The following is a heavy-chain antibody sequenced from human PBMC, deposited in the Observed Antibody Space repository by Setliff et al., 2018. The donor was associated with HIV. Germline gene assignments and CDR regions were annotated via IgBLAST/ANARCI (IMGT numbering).Heavy chain of an antibody. J-gene: IGHJ3*01. CDR1: GFSISSRYY. V-gene: IGHV4-38-2*01. D-gene: IGHD5-12*01. CDR3: VRLTYSGWRAFDV. CDR2: VYFSGGT. Sequence: SETLSLTCDVSGFSISSRYYWGWVRQSPGKGLEWIGSVYFSGGTYYNPSLQSRVSMSLDTSQNHVLLDVNSVTAADTAVYYCVRLTYSGWRAFDVWGHGTKVTVSS.